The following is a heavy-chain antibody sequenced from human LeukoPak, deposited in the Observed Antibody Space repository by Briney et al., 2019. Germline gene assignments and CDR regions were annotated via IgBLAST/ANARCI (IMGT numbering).Heavy chain of an antibody. D-gene: IGHD6-25*01. Sequence: PSETLSLTCTVSGGSISSSSYYWGWIRQPPGKGLEWIGSIYYSGGTYYNPSLKSRVTISVDTSKNQFSLKLSSVTAADTAVYYCATGSPSYYYMDVWGKGTTVTVSS. CDR2: IYYSGGT. CDR1: GGSISSSSYY. CDR3: ATGSPSYYYMDV. J-gene: IGHJ6*03. V-gene: IGHV4-39*01.